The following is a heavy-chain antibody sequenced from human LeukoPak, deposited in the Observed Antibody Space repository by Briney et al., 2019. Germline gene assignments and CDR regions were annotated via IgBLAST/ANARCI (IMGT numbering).Heavy chain of an antibody. Sequence: GGSLRLSCAASGFTVSSNYMSWVRQAPGKGLEWVSVIYSGGSTYYADSVKGRFTISRDNSKNTLYLQMNSLRAEDTAVYYCARSYRTAMVSAYFDYWGQGTLVTVSS. CDR1: GFTVSSNY. D-gene: IGHD5-18*01. J-gene: IGHJ4*02. CDR3: ARSYRTAMVSAYFDY. CDR2: IYSGGST. V-gene: IGHV3-66*01.